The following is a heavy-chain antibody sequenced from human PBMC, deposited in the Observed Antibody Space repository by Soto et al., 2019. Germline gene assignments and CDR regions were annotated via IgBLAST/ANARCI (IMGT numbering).Heavy chain of an antibody. Sequence: VKISCKASGYTFTTYGVSWVRQAPGQGLECVGWISASNGNTHYSQKFQGRVTMTTDTSTSTAYMELRSLTSGDTAVYYCASEPIDYNDGSGYYPLGYWGQGTLVTVSS. CDR3: ASEPIDYNDGSGYYPLGY. V-gene: IGHV1-18*04. D-gene: IGHD3-22*01. CDR1: GYTFTTYG. J-gene: IGHJ4*02. CDR2: ISASNGNT.